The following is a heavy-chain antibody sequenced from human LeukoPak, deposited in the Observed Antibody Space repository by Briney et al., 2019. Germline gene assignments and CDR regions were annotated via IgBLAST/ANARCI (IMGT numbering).Heavy chain of an antibody. V-gene: IGHV3-33*01. D-gene: IGHD3-10*01. Sequence: PGGSLRLSCAAHGFSFSTYGMHWVRQAPGKGPGWVAVIWYDESHQYYADSVKGRFTISRDMSNNTLHLQMNSLRVDDTALYYGARDLGLRYGSGTYRFDPWGQGTLVIVSS. CDR1: GFSFSTYG. J-gene: IGHJ5*02. CDR2: IWYDESHQ. CDR3: ARDLGLRYGSGTYRFDP.